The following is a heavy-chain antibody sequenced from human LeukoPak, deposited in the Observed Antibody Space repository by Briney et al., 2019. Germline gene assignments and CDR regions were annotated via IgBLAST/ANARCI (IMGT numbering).Heavy chain of an antibody. J-gene: IGHJ6*03. V-gene: IGHV3-48*03. CDR1: GFTFSSYE. Sequence: GGSLRLSCAASGFTFSSYEMNWVRQAPGKGLEWVSYISSSGSTIYYADSVKGRFTISRDNAKNSLFLQMNSLRAEDTAVYYCASQLESNYYYDMGVWGKGTTVTVSS. CDR2: ISSSGSTI. CDR3: ASQLESNYYYDMGV. D-gene: IGHD1-1*01.